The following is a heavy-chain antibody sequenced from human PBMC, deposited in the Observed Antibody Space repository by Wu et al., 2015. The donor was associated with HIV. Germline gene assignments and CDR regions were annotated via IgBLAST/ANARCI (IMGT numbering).Heavy chain of an antibody. CDR3: ARGGLTKWELLYYYYYGMDV. V-gene: IGHV1-8*01. CDR2: MNPNSGNT. D-gene: IGHD1-26*01. J-gene: IGHJ6*02. CDR1: GYTFTSYD. Sequence: QVQLVQSGAEVKKPGASVKVSCKASGYTFTSYDINWVRQATGQGLEWMGWMNPNSGNTGYAQKFQGRVTMTRNTSISTAYMELSSLRSEGTAVYYCARGGLTKWELLYYYYYGMDVWGQGTTVTVSS.